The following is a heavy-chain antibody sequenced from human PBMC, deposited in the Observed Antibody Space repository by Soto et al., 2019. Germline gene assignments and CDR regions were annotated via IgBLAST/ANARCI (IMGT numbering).Heavy chain of an antibody. Sequence: SETLSLTCTVSGDSIGTTHSYWAWIRQSPGKGLEWIGNIHYSGSTYYMPSLRSRVTLSVDTSKNQFSLRLTSVTAEDTAVYYCARHEGNGNVWPLDYWGQGILVTVSS. CDR1: GDSIGTTHSY. V-gene: IGHV4-39*01. D-gene: IGHD2-8*01. CDR2: IHYSGST. J-gene: IGHJ4*02. CDR3: ARHEGNGNVWPLDY.